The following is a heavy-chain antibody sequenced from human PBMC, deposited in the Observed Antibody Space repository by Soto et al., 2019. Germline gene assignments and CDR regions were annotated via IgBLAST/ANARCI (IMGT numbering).Heavy chain of an antibody. CDR3: ARDGTTVVTTDY. V-gene: IGHV1-18*01. CDR2: ISAYNGNT. D-gene: IGHD4-17*01. CDR1: GYTFTSYG. Sequence: GXSVKVSFKASGYTFTSYGISWVRHSPGQGLEWMGWISAYNGNTNYAQKLQGRVTMTTDTSTSTAYMELRSLRSDDTAVYYCARDGTTVVTTDYWGQGTLVTVSS. J-gene: IGHJ4*02.